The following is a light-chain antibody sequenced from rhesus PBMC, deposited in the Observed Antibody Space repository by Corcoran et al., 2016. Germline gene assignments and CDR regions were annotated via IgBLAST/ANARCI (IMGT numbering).Light chain of an antibody. CDR2: DVS. CDR3: QQHNSYLYS. J-gene: IGKJ2*01. Sequence: DIQMTQSPSSLSASVGDTVPITCQASQDIGKYLAWYQQTPGKAPKLLIYDVSTLQNGVPSRFSGSGSGTEFTPTITSLQPEDFATYYCQQHNSYLYSFGQGTKVEIK. V-gene: IGKV1-25*01. CDR1: QDIGKY.